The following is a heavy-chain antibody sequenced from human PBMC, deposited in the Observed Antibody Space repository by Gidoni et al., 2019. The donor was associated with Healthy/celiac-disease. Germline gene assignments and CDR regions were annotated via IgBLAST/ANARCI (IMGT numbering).Heavy chain of an antibody. CDR1: GFTFSTAW. V-gene: IGHV3-15*01. J-gene: IGHJ4*02. D-gene: IGHD1-1*01. CDR3: TTDRQPDWNDVDY. CDR2: IKSKTDGGTT. Sequence: EVQLVESGGGLVKPGGSLRLSCAASGFTFSTAWMSWVRQAPGKGLEWVGRIKSKTDGGTTDYAAPVKGRFTISRDDSKNTLYLQMNSLKTEDTAVYYCTTDRQPDWNDVDYWGQGTLVTVSS.